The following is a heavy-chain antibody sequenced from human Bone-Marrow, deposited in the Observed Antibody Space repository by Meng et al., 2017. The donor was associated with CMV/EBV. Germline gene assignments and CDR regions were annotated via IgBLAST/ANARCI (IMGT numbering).Heavy chain of an antibody. V-gene: IGHV4-39*07. J-gene: IGHJ6*02. Sequence: SETLSLTCTVSGGSISSSSYYWGWIRQPPGKGLEWIGSIYYSGSTYYNPSLKSRVTISVDTSKNQFSLKLSSVTAADTAVYYCASGQFGQLAGEHYYYYYGMDVWGQATTVTVSS. CDR1: GGSISSSSYY. CDR3: ASGQFGQLAGEHYYYYYGMDV. D-gene: IGHD6-6*01. CDR2: IYYSGST.